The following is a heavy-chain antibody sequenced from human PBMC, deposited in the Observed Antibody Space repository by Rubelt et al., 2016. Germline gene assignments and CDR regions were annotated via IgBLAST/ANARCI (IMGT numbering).Heavy chain of an antibody. CDR2: INPNSGGT. CDR1: GYTFTSYS. Sequence: QVQLVQSGAEVKKPGASVKISCKASGYTFTSYSIHWVRQAPGQRLEWMGRINPNSGGTNYAQKFQGRVTMTRDTSILQAYRELSRLRSDDTAVDYCARGPTAAPYYFDYWGQGTLVTVSS. D-gene: IGHD6-13*01. CDR3: ARGPTAAPYYFDY. V-gene: IGHV1-2*06. J-gene: IGHJ4*02.